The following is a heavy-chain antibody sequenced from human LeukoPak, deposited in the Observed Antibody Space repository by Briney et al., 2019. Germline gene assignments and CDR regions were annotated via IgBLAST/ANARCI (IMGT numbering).Heavy chain of an antibody. J-gene: IGHJ6*02. CDR3: ARAYYDLSKNREYYYYYYGMDV. V-gene: IGHV1-69*13. Sequence: SVKVSCKASGYTFTSNYIHWVRQAPGQGLEWMGGIIPIFGTANYAQKFQGRVTITADESTSTAYMELSSLRSEDTAVYYCARAYYDLSKNREYYYYYYGMDVWGQGTTVTVSS. D-gene: IGHD3-3*01. CDR2: IIPIFGTA. CDR1: GYTFTSNY.